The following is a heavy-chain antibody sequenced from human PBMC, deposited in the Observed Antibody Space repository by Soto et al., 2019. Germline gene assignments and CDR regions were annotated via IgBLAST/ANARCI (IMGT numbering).Heavy chain of an antibody. CDR2: IIPIFGTA. CDR3: ARKARNYEFYFDY. CDR1: GGTFSSYA. J-gene: IGHJ4*02. D-gene: IGHD1-7*01. Sequence: AASVKVSCKASGGTFSSYAISWVRQAPGQGLEWMGGIIPIFGTANYAQKFQGRVTITADESTSTAYMELSSLRSEDTAVYYCARKARNYEFYFDYWGQGTLVTVSS. V-gene: IGHV1-69*13.